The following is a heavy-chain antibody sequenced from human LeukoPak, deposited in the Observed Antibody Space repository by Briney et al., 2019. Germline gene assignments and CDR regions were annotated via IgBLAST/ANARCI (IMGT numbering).Heavy chain of an antibody. CDR1: GSTFSNHW. V-gene: IGHV3-74*01. D-gene: IGHD6-13*01. J-gene: IGHJ4*02. CDR3: ARDTRTMAAAGTFNFGY. Sequence: GGSLRLSCAASGSTFSNHWMHWVRQAPGKGLLWVSRINSDGSSTTYADSVKGRFTISRDNAKNTLYLQMNSLRADDTAVYYCARDTRTMAAAGTFNFGYWGQGTLVTVSS. CDR2: INSDGSST.